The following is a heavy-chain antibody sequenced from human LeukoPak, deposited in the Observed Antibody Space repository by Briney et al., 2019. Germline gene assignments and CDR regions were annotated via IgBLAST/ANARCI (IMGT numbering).Heavy chain of an antibody. CDR3: ARDRYCVSTNCPYDC. V-gene: IGHV3-23*01. CDR2: ISVSDDST. CDR1: GFTSSDYT. J-gene: IGHJ4*02. Sequence: GGSLRLSCAASGFTSSDYTMNWVRQFPGKGLEWVSGISVSDDSTYYADSVKGRFTISRDTSNNMLYLQMISLRPEDTAVYYCARDRYCVSTNCPYDCWGQGTPVTVSS. D-gene: IGHD2-2*01.